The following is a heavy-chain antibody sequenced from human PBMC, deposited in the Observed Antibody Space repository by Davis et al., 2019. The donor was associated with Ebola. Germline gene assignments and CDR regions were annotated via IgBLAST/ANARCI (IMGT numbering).Heavy chain of an antibody. CDR3: AREGSWFGEPLDY. J-gene: IGHJ4*02. V-gene: IGHV1-46*01. Sequence: ASVTVSCKASRYTFTSYYMHWVRQAPGNRLEWMGIINLSGGSTSYAQKFQGRVTMTRDTSTSTVYRELSSLRSEDTAVYYCAREGSWFGEPLDYWGQGTLVTVSS. D-gene: IGHD3-10*01. CDR2: INLSGGST. CDR1: RYTFTSYY.